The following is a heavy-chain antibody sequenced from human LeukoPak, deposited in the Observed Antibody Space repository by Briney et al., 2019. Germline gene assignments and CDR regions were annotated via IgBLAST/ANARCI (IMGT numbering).Heavy chain of an antibody. Sequence: RSLRLSCAALGFTFSRTAMTWVGKPPGKGLDWVSSISSSGNTYYAGSVKGRFTISRDNSKNMLYLQMNSLRAEDTAVYYCVKGRISEDGLDFWGQGTLVTVSS. J-gene: IGHJ4*02. D-gene: IGHD6-13*01. CDR2: ISSSGNT. CDR3: VKGRISEDGLDF. V-gene: IGHV3-23*01. CDR1: GFTFSRTA.